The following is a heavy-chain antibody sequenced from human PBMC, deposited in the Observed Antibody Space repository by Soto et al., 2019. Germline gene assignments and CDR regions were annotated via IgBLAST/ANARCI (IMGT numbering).Heavy chain of an antibody. V-gene: IGHV3-30*18. CDR1: GFTFSNYG. CDR3: AKDLTIFGVEPNFFDY. Sequence: GGSLRLSCAASGFTFSNYGMHWVRQAPGKGPEWVAVISYDGSNTHYADSVKGRFTISRDDSKNTLYLRMNSLRVEDTAVYYCAKDLTIFGVEPNFFDYWGQGNLVTVSS. D-gene: IGHD3-3*01. CDR2: ISYDGSNT. J-gene: IGHJ4*02.